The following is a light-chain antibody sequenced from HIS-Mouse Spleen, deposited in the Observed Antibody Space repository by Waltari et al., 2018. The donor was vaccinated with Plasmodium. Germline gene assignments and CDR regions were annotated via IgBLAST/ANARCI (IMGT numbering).Light chain of an antibody. CDR3: YSTDSSGNHRV. Sequence: SYELTQPPSVSVSPGQTARITCSGDALPTKYAFLYPQKSGQAPVLVIYEDSKRPSGIPKRFSGSSSGTMATLTISGAQVEDEADYYCYSTDSSGNHRVFGGGTKLTVL. CDR1: ALPTKY. V-gene: IGLV3-10*01. J-gene: IGLJ3*02. CDR2: EDS.